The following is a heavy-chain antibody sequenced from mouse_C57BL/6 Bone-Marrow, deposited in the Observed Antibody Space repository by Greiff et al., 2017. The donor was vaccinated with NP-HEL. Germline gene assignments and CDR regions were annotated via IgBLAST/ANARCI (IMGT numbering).Heavy chain of an antibody. CDR2: INPNNGGT. CDR3: ARSTMITERVFLYAMDY. Sequence: EVKLQESGPELVKPGASVKIPCKASGYTFTDYNMDWVKQSHGKSLEWIGDINPNNGGTIYNQKFKGKATLTVDKSSSTAYMELRSLTSEDTAVYYCARSTMITERVFLYAMDYRGQGTSVTVSS. CDR1: GYTFTDYN. J-gene: IGHJ4*01. D-gene: IGHD2-4*01. V-gene: IGHV1-18*01.